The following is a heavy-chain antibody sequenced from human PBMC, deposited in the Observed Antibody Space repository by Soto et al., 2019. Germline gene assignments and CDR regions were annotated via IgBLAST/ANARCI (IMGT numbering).Heavy chain of an antibody. Sequence: QPPGKGPEWIGYVYYAGATNYNPSLESRVTISPDTSRNQFSLNLRSVTAADTAVYYCARVLGDWG. J-gene: IGHJ6*01. CDR2: VYYAGAT. CDR3: ARVLGD. V-gene: IGHV4-59*01.